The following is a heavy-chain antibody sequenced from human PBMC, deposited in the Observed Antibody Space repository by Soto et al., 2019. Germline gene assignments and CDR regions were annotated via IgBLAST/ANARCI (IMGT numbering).Heavy chain of an antibody. CDR3: ARGGRVVVVVPAVHFY. Sequence: ASVKVSCKASGYTFTGYYMHWVRQAPGQGLEWMGWINPNSGGTNYAQKFQGRVTMTRDTSISTAYMELSRLRSDDTAVYYCARGGRVVVVVPAVHFYWGQGPLVTVSS. J-gene: IGHJ4*02. V-gene: IGHV1-2*02. CDR2: INPNSGGT. D-gene: IGHD2-2*01. CDR1: GYTFTGYY.